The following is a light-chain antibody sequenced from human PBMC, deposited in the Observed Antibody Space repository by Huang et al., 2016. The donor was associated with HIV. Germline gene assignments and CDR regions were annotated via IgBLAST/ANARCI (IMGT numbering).Light chain of an antibody. CDR3: QQRTKWPPVLT. J-gene: IGKJ4*01. CDR2: EAS. Sequence: EIVLTQSPATLSLSPGDRATLSCRASQSVGVYLAWYQQKPGQAPRRLIFEASNRATGIPDRFSGSGSGTDFTLTIDRLQPDDFAIYYCQQRTKWPPVLTFGGGTRVEIK. V-gene: IGKV3-11*01. CDR1: QSVGVY.